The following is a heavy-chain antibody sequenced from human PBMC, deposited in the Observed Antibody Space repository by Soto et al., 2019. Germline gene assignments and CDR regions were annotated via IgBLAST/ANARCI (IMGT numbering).Heavy chain of an antibody. V-gene: IGHV1-3*01. J-gene: IGHJ4*02. CDR3: ATGYCSGGSCQKLFDY. D-gene: IGHD2-15*01. CDR2: INAGNGNT. CDR1: GYTFTNYS. Sequence: GSVEVSRKGSGYTFTNYSIHLVGPAPRQRLEWMGWINAGNGNTKYSQKFQGRVTITRDTSASTAYMELSSLRSEDTAVYYCATGYCSGGSCQKLFDYWGQGTLVTVSS.